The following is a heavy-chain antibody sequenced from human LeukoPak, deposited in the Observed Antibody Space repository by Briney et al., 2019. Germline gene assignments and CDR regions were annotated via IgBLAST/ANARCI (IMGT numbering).Heavy chain of an antibody. V-gene: IGHV1-46*01. D-gene: IGHD2-15*01. Sequence: ASVKVSCKASGYTFTNYYMHWVRQAPGQGLEWIGMINPSGASTNYEQKFQGRVTMTRDTSTNTVYMEVSSLRAEDTAVYYCAREVGYCTGGSCPDYWGQGTLVTVSS. J-gene: IGHJ4*02. CDR2: INPSGAST. CDR3: AREVGYCTGGSCPDY. CDR1: GYTFTNYY.